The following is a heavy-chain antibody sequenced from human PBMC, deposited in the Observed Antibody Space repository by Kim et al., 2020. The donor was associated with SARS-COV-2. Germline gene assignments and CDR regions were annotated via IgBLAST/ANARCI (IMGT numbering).Heavy chain of an antibody. CDR1: GFTFSSYA. CDR3: AKVRSSWYRSANLPGMDV. J-gene: IGHJ6*02. D-gene: IGHD6-13*01. Sequence: GGSLRLSCAASGFTFSSYAMSWVRQAPGKGLEWVSAISGSGGSTYYADSVKGRFTISRDNSKNTLYLQMNSLRAEDTAVYYCAKVRSSWYRSANLPGMDVWGQGTTVTVSS. V-gene: IGHV3-23*01. CDR2: ISGSGGST.